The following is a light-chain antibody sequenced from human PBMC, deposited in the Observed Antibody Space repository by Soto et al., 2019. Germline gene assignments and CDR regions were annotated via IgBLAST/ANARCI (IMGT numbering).Light chain of an antibody. V-gene: IGLV3-25*03. CDR1: ALPKQY. CDR2: KDS. CDR3: QSADSSGTYV. J-gene: IGLJ1*01. Sequence: SYELTQPPSVSVSPGQTARITCSGDALPKQYAYWYQQKPGQAPVLVMYKDSERPSGIPERFSGSGSGTTVTLTINGVQAEDEADYYCQSADSSGTYVFGTGTQLTVL.